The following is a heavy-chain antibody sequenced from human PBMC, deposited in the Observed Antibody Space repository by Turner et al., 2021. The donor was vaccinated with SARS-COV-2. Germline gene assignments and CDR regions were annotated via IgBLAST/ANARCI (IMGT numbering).Heavy chain of an antibody. CDR3: ARDHWGNVVVVTANHYYYGMDV. V-gene: IGHV3-30-3*01. J-gene: IGHJ6*02. CDR1: GFTFSSYA. Sequence: QLQLVESGGGVVQPGRSLRLSCAASGFTFSSYAMHWVRQAPGKGLEWVAVISYDGSNKYYAESVKGRFTISRDNSKNTLYLQMNSLRAEDTAVYYCARDHWGNVVVVTANHYYYGMDVWGQGTTVTVSS. D-gene: IGHD2-21*02. CDR2: ISYDGSNK.